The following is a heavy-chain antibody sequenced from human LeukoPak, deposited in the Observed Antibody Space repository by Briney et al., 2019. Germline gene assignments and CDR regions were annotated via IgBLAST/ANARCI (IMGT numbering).Heavy chain of an antibody. CDR1: GFTLSNYA. Sequence: PGGSLRLSCAASGFTLSNYAMSWFRQAPGQGLEWVSTISYTGGTTYYTDSVRGRFTISRDNSDNNLYLQMHSLRAEDTAVYYCTKPGTSSGYYYPAYFDSWGQGTLVTVSS. CDR3: TKPGTSSGYYYPAYFDS. J-gene: IGHJ4*02. V-gene: IGHV3-23*01. CDR2: ISYTGGTT. D-gene: IGHD3-22*01.